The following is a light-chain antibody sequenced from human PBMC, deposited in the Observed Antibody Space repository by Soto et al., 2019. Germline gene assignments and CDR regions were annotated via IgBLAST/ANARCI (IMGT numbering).Light chain of an antibody. V-gene: IGKV3-15*01. CDR2: RAS. CDR1: QSVRDN. Sequence: TQSPGALAVSPGEVATLSCRASQSVRDNLAWYQQKPGQAPRLLIYRASIRATGVPARFSGSGSGTEFTLTISGLQSEDFAVYFCHQRYNWPRVTFGQGTRLEIK. CDR3: HQRYNWPRVT. J-gene: IGKJ5*01.